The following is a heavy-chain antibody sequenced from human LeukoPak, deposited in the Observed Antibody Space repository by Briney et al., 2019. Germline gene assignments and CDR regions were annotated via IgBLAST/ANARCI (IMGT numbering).Heavy chain of an antibody. CDR1: GFTFSSYS. CDR3: ARGPGIAAYYFDY. V-gene: IGHV3-21*01. J-gene: IGHJ4*02. Sequence: GGSLRLSCAASGFTFSSYSMNWVRQAPGKGLEWVSSISSSSSYIYYADSVKGRFTISRDNSKNTLYLQMNSLRAEDTAVYYCARGPGIAAYYFDYWGQGTLVTVSS. CDR2: ISSSSSYI. D-gene: IGHD6-25*01.